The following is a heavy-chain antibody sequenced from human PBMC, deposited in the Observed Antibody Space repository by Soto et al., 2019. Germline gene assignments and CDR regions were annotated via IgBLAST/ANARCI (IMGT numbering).Heavy chain of an antibody. V-gene: IGHV4-59*01. CDR2: IFYSGRSGST. J-gene: IGHJ5*02. CDR1: CGSISSYY. CDR3: ARTALGWFDP. D-gene: IGHD2-21*02. Sequence: PLETLSLTCSVSCGSISSYYWSWIRQPPGKGLEWIGYIFYSGRSGSTNYNPSLKSRVTISVDTSKNQFSLKLSSVTAADTAVYYCARTALGWFDPWGQGTLVTVSS.